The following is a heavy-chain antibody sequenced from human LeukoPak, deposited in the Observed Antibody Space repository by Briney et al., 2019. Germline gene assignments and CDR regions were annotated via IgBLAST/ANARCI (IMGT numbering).Heavy chain of an antibody. D-gene: IGHD2-2*01. Sequence: KLGESLRISCKGSGYSFTSYWISWVRQMPGKGLEWMGRIDPSDSYTNYSPSFQGHVTISADKSISTAYLQWSSLKASDTAMYYCARGGAVERYCSSTSCYWVDAFDIWGQGTMVTVSS. CDR2: IDPSDSYT. CDR1: GYSFTSYW. CDR3: ARGGAVERYCSSTSCYWVDAFDI. V-gene: IGHV5-10-1*01. J-gene: IGHJ3*02.